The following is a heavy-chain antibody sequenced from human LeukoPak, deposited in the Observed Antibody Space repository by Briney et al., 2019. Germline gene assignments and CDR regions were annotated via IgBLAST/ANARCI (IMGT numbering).Heavy chain of an antibody. D-gene: IGHD6-19*01. J-gene: IGHJ4*02. CDR3: ARQTGAVAGIDH. Sequence: SETLSLTCTISGGSISTFYWSWIRQPPGKGLEWIGYISYTGSPNYNPSLKSRVTISVDTSKNQFSLKVSSVIAADTAVYYCARQTGAVAGIDHWGQGTLVTVSS. CDR2: ISYTGSP. V-gene: IGHV4-59*01. CDR1: GGSISTFY.